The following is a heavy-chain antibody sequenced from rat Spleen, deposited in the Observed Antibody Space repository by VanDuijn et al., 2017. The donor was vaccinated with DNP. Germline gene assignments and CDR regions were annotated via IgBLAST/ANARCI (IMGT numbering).Heavy chain of an antibody. Sequence: EVQLVASGGGLVQPGRSLKLSCAASGFTFSDHYMAWVRQAPTKGLDWVAYISYDGGSTYYPDSVKGRFTISRDNAKNTLYLQMNSLRSEDTATYYCARVRAGGLFDYWGQGVMVTVSS. CDR2: ISYDGGST. D-gene: IGHD4-1*01. CDR1: GFTFSDHY. J-gene: IGHJ2*01. V-gene: IGHV5-20*01. CDR3: ARVRAGGLFDY.